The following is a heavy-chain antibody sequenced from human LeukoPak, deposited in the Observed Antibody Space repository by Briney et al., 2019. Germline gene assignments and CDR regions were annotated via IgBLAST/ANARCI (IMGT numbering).Heavy chain of an antibody. CDR2: IYYSGST. Sequence: PSETLSLTCTVSGGSISSSRYYWGWIRQPPGKGLEWIGSIYYSGSTYYNPSLKSRVTISVDTSKNQFSLKLSSVTAADTAVYYCARRGSIVVVPAADPDYWGQGTLVTVSS. J-gene: IGHJ4*02. D-gene: IGHD2-2*01. V-gene: IGHV4-39*01. CDR3: ARRGSIVVVPAADPDY. CDR1: GGSISSSRYY.